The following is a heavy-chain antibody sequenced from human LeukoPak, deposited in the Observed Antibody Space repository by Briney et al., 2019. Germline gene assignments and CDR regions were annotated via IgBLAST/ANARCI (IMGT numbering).Heavy chain of an antibody. CDR1: GFTFSSHG. V-gene: IGHV3-23*01. J-gene: IGHJ4*02. CDR2: INGRGDDK. CDR3: VKMAGPERRHYFDS. D-gene: IGHD1-1*01. Sequence: GGSLRLSCEGSGFTFSSHGMTWVRQAPGKGLDWVSGINGRGDDKYYRGSVKGRFTISRDNSRNTLYLHMNALRADDTAVYYCVKMAGPERRHYFDSGGPGILVSVSS.